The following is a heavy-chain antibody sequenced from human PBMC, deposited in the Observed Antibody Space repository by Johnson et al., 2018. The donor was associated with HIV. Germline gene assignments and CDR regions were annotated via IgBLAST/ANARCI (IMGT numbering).Heavy chain of an antibody. CDR1: GFTFSSYD. D-gene: IGHD1-26*01. CDR2: IYSAGTT. J-gene: IGHJ3*02. CDR3: ARWSTEGSDAFDI. V-gene: IGHV3-66*01. Sequence: VQLVESGGGLVQPGGSLRLSCVASGFTFSSYDMHWVRQATGKGLEWVSVIYSAGTTSYADSVNGRFTIFRDNSKNTLYLQMNSLRAEDTALYYCARWSTEGSDAFDIWGQGTMVTVSS.